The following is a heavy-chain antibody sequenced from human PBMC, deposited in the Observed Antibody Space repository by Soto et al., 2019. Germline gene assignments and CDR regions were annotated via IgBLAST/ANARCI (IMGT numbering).Heavy chain of an antibody. Sequence: SETLSLTCTVSGGSISSGGYYWSWIRQHPGKGLEWIGYIYYSGSTYYNPSLKSRVTISVDTSKNQFSLKLSSMTAADTAVYYCARETEGYCSGGSCYSVPSGMDVWGQGTTVTVSS. CDR1: GGSISSGGYY. CDR3: ARETEGYCSGGSCYSVPSGMDV. D-gene: IGHD2-15*01. J-gene: IGHJ6*02. CDR2: IYYSGST. V-gene: IGHV4-31*03.